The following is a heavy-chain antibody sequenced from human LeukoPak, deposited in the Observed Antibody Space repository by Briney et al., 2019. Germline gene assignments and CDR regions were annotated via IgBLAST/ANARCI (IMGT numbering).Heavy chain of an antibody. V-gene: IGHV4-31*03. CDR2: IYYSGST. CDR1: GGSISGYY. CDR3: ARDRGRPTTVTKRYYYYYGMDV. D-gene: IGHD4-11*01. J-gene: IGHJ6*02. Sequence: PSETLSLTCTVSGGSISGYYWSWIRQHPGKGLGWIGYIYYSGSTYYNPSLKSRVTISVDTSKNQFSLKLSSVTAADTAVYYCARDRGRPTTVTKRYYYYYGMDVWGQGTTVTVSS.